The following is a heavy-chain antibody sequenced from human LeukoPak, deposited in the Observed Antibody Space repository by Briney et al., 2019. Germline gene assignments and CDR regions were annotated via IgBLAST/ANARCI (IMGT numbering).Heavy chain of an antibody. Sequence: GASVKVSCKASGYTFTGYYMHWGRQAPGQGLEWMGWINPNSGGTNYAQKFQGRVPMTRDTSISTAYMELSRLRSDDTAVYYCARDAYYDSSGYCPIDYWGQGTLVTVSS. D-gene: IGHD3-22*01. CDR3: ARDAYYDSSGYCPIDY. J-gene: IGHJ4*02. CDR2: INPNSGGT. CDR1: GYTFTGYY. V-gene: IGHV1-2*02.